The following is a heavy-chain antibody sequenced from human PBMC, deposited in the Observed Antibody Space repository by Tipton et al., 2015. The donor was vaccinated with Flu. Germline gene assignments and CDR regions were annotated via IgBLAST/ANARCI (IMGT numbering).Heavy chain of an antibody. D-gene: IGHD3-22*01. CDR2: ISGTGGTI. CDR1: GFNFSDHY. Sequence: SLRLSCAASGFNFSDHYITWIRQAPGKGLEWVSFISGTGGTIDYADAVKGRFSISRDNDRKSVHLQMNSLRAEDTAVYYCTREMGYDSSANYHHYFDYWGQGILVTVSS. V-gene: IGHV3-11*01. J-gene: IGHJ4*02. CDR3: TREMGYDSSANYHHYFDY.